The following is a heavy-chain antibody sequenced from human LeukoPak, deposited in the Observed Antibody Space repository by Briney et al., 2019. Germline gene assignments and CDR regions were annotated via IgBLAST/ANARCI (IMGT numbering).Heavy chain of an antibody. CDR2: MNHNSGST. Sequence: ASVKVSCKASGSTLTSYDINWVRQATGQGLEWMGWMNHNSGSTGYAQKLQGRVTMTGSTSISTAYMELSSLRSEDTAVYYCARGLYGYGHTFDYWGQGTLVTVSS. CDR1: GSTLTSYD. D-gene: IGHD5-12*01. J-gene: IGHJ4*02. CDR3: ARGLYGYGHTFDY. V-gene: IGHV1-8*01.